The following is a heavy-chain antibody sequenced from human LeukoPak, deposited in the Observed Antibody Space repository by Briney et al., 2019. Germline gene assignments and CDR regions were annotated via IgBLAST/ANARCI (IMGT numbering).Heavy chain of an antibody. CDR3: AKIYYYDRSHYYYFDY. CDR2: ITSSGDNT. Sequence: GGSLRLSCAASGFTFSSYAMSWVRQAPGKGLEWVLTITSSGDNTYYADSVKGRFTISRDNSKNTLYLQMNSLRAEDAAVYYCAKIYYYDRSHYYYFDYWGQGTLVTVSS. CDR1: GFTFSSYA. J-gene: IGHJ4*02. D-gene: IGHD3-22*01. V-gene: IGHV3-23*01.